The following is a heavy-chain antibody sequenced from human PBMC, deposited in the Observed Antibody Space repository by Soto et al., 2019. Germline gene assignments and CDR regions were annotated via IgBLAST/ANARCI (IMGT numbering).Heavy chain of an antibody. Sequence: ASVKVSCKASGYTFTSYGFSWVRQAPGQGLEWMGWISPYNGNTNYAQKLQGRVTMTTDTSTSTAYMELRSLRSDDTAVYYCARISYCSGGSCYSGSPYYYYYGMDVWGQGTTVTVSS. J-gene: IGHJ6*02. CDR1: GYTFTSYG. CDR2: ISPYNGNT. V-gene: IGHV1-18*01. D-gene: IGHD2-15*01. CDR3: ARISYCSGGSCYSGSPYYYYYGMDV.